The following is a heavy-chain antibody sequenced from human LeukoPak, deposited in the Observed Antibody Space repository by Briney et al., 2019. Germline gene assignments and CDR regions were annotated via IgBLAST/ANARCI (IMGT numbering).Heavy chain of an antibody. CDR1: GGSINSYY. D-gene: IGHD6-13*01. CDR3: ARRAHSSSWSSYFDY. J-gene: IGHJ4*02. Sequence: PSETLSFTCTVSGGSINSYYWSWIRQPPGRGLEWIGSIHYSGSTSYNPSLRSRVTISVDKSKNQFFLKLSSVTATDTAVYYCARRAHSSSWSSYFDYWGQETLVTVSS. CDR2: IHYSGST. V-gene: IGHV4-59*01.